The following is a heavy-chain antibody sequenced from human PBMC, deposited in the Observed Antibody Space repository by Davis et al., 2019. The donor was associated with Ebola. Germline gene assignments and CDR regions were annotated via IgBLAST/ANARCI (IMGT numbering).Heavy chain of an antibody. CDR3: ARGNSDYGDFDY. Sequence: GSLRLSCTVSGGSISSYYWSWIRQPPGKGLDWIGYVYYSGSTSYNPSLKSRVTISVDTSKNQFSLNLNSVTAADTAVYYCARGNSDYGDFDYWGQGTLVTVSS. CDR2: VYYSGST. CDR1: GGSISSYY. V-gene: IGHV4-59*01. D-gene: IGHD4-17*01. J-gene: IGHJ4*02.